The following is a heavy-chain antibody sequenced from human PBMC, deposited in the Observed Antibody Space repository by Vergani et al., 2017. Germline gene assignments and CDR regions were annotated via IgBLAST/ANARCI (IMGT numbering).Heavy chain of an antibody. V-gene: IGHV1-18*04. Sequence: QVQLEQSGAEVKKPGSSVKVSCEGSGYTFRNYGISWVRQAPGEGLEWLGWISVYNGETKFAQKFQGRVTLTRDTSTDTAYMEMGSLRSDDTAVYYCARDRGNSGDYNFVYWGQGTLVTVTS. J-gene: IGHJ4*02. D-gene: IGHD1-26*01. CDR2: ISVYNGET. CDR1: GYTFRNYG. CDR3: ARDRGNSGDYNFVY.